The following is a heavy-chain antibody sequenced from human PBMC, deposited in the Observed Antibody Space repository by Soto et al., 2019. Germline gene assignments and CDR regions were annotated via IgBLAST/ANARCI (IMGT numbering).Heavy chain of an antibody. CDR1: GFTLSSYA. D-gene: IGHD3-22*01. J-gene: IGHJ4*02. V-gene: IGHV3-30-3*01. Sequence: QVQLVDSGGGVVQPGGSLRLSCAASGFTLSSYAMYWVRQAPGKGLEWMAFISHDGNNTYYADSVKGRFSISRDNSKNTLYLQMNSLRTEDTAMFYGASPRYYYDSTTYSDGQPADYWGLGTLVTVSS. CDR3: ASPRYYYDSTTYSDGQPADY. CDR2: ISHDGNNT.